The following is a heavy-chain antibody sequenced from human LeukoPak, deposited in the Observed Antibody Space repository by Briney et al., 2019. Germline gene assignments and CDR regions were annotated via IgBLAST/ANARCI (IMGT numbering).Heavy chain of an antibody. D-gene: IGHD5-12*01. V-gene: IGHV4-4*07. CDR2: IYSSGTT. CDR1: GGSISNYY. Sequence: SDTLSLTCTVSGGSISNYYWSWIRQPAAKGLEWIGRIYSSGTTIYNPSLKSRVTMSVDTSKNQFSLKLSSGTAADTAVYFCASGSSGYDPWGQGTLVTVSS. CDR3: ASGSSGYDP. J-gene: IGHJ5*02.